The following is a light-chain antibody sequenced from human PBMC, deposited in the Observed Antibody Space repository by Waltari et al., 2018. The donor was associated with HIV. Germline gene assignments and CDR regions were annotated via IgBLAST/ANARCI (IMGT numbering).Light chain of an antibody. J-gene: IGKJ3*01. CDR3: LQSSSLNLT. CDR1: QGISNY. V-gene: IGKV1-9*01. CDR2: AAS. Sequence: DIQLTQSPSFLSASLGYTFIITFLASQGISNYLAGYQQEPGKAPKLLVYAASTLQSGVPSRFSGSGSGTELTLTISSLQPEDFATYYCLQSSSLNLTFGPGTKVDIK.